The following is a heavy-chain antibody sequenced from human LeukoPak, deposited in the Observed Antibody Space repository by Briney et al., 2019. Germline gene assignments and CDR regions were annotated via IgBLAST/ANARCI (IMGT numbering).Heavy chain of an antibody. J-gene: IGHJ4*02. CDR2: IYATGST. Sequence: SETLSLTCTVSGGSISSYYWNWIRQPAGKGLEWIGRIYATGSTDYSPSLKSRVTLSVDTSKSQFSPRLNSVTAADTAVYYCARDRGYGHGFDYWGQGTLVTVSS. CDR3: ARDRGYGHGFDY. V-gene: IGHV4-4*07. D-gene: IGHD5-18*01. CDR1: GGSISSYY.